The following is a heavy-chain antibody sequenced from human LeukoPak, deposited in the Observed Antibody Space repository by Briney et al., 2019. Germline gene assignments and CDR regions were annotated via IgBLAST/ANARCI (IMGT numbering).Heavy chain of an antibody. CDR3: ARGTLQGIAAAGPGGYYYYMDV. Sequence: ASVKVSCKASGYTFTSYYMHWVRQAPGQGLEWMGIINPSGGSTSYAQKFQGRVSMARDTSTSTVYMELSSLRSEDTAVYYCARGTLQGIAAAGPGGYYYYMDVWGKGTTVTVSS. CDR1: GYTFTSYY. V-gene: IGHV1-46*01. J-gene: IGHJ6*03. CDR2: INPSGGST. D-gene: IGHD6-13*01.